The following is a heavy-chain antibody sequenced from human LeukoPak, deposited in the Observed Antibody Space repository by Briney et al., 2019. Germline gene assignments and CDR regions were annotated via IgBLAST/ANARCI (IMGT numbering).Heavy chain of an antibody. CDR3: AKGPGWQLYYFDY. D-gene: IGHD6-19*01. Sequence: GGSLRLSCAASGFTFSSYSMNWVRQAPGKGLEWVSSISSSSSYIYYTDSVKGRFTISRDNSKNTLYLQMNSLRAEDTAVYYCAKGPGWQLYYFDYWGQGTLVTVSS. CDR2: ISSSSSYI. CDR1: GFTFSSYS. V-gene: IGHV3-21*01. J-gene: IGHJ4*02.